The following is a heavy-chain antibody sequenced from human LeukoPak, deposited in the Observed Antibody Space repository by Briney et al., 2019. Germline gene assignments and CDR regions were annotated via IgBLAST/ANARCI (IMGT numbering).Heavy chain of an antibody. CDR1: GYIFTSYG. Sequence: ASVKVSCKASGYIFTSYGISWVRQAPGQGLEWVGWISVYNGNTNYAQKLQGRVTMTTDTSTSTAYMELRSRRSDDTAVYFCARDGGQEIAAGDFWGQGTLVTVSS. CDR3: ARDGGQEIAAGDF. CDR2: ISVYNGNT. V-gene: IGHV1-18*01. D-gene: IGHD6-25*01. J-gene: IGHJ4*02.